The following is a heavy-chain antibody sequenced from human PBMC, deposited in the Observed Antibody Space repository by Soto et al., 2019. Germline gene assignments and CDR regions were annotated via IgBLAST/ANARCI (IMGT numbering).Heavy chain of an antibody. CDR1: GYTFTTYT. D-gene: IGHD1-1*01. V-gene: IGHV1-3*01. CDR3: AREIYSSTWNDPQWFDP. CDR2: INAGNGDT. Sequence: ASVKVSCKASGYTFTTYTMHWVRQAPGQSLEWMGWINAGNGDTKYSQKFQGRVTITRDTSASTVYMGLTSVKSEDTAVYYCAREIYSSTWNDPQWFDPWGQGTLVTVSS. J-gene: IGHJ5*02.